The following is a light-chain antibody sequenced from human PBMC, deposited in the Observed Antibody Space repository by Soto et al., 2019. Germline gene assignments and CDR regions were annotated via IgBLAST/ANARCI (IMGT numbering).Light chain of an antibody. V-gene: IGKV3-11*01. J-gene: IGKJ4*01. CDR1: QSVRSY. CDR3: QQRSDWPLT. Sequence: EIVLTQSPVTLSLSPGESATLSCRTSQSVRSYLAWYQQKPGQAPRLLMYDASNRATGIPARFRGSGSGTDFTLTISNLEPEDFAVYYCQQRSDWPLTFGGGTKVEIK. CDR2: DAS.